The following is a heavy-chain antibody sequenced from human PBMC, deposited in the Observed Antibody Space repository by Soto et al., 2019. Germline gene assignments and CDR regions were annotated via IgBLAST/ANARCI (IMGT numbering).Heavy chain of an antibody. CDR3: GSVFEY. Sequence: VEVVESGGGLVQRGESLRLSCAASGFIFTNYWMHWVRQVPGRGLVWVSGITHDGSGTKYADSVKGRFTISRDNAKNTVYLQMNSLRPEDTAVYYCGSVFEYWGRGTLVTVSS. V-gene: IGHV3-74*01. CDR2: ITHDGSGT. CDR1: GFIFTNYW. J-gene: IGHJ4*01.